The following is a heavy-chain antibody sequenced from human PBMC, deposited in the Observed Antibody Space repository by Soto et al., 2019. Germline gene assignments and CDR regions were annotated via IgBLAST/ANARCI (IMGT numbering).Heavy chain of an antibody. CDR3: ASSYYDFWSGYWWYFDL. V-gene: IGHV3-48*02. CDR2: ISSSSSTI. D-gene: IGHD3-3*01. J-gene: IGHJ2*01. Sequence: PGGSLRLSCAASGFTFSSYSMNWVRQAPGKGLEWVSYISSSSSTIYYADSVKGRFTISRDNAKNSLYLQMNSLRDEDTAVYYCASSYYDFWSGYWWYFDLWGRGTLVTVSS. CDR1: GFTFSSYS.